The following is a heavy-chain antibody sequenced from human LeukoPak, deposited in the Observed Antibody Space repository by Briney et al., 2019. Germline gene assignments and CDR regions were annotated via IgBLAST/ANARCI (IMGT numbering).Heavy chain of an antibody. Sequence: PSETLSLTCTVSGGSISSYYWSWIRQPPGKGLEWIGYIYTSGSTNYNPSLKSRVTISVDTSKNQFSLKLSSVTAADTAVYYCARESSYYDFWSGYYTRRDYYYYMDVWGKGTTVTVSS. D-gene: IGHD3-3*01. CDR2: IYTSGST. CDR1: GGSISSYY. CDR3: ARESSYYDFWSGYYTRRDYYYYMDV. J-gene: IGHJ6*03. V-gene: IGHV4-4*08.